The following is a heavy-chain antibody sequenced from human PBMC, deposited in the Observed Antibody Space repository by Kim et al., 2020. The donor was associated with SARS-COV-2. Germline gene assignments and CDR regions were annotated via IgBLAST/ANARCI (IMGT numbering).Heavy chain of an antibody. Sequence: GGSLRLSCAASGFTFSSYAMSWVRQAPGKGLEWVSAISGSGGSTYYADSVKGRFTISRDNSKNTLYLQMNSLRAEDTAVYYCAKDLRWLQSRGWFDPWGQGTLVTVSS. J-gene: IGHJ5*02. CDR1: GFTFSSYA. CDR3: AKDLRWLQSRGWFDP. D-gene: IGHD5-12*01. V-gene: IGHV3-23*01. CDR2: ISGSGGST.